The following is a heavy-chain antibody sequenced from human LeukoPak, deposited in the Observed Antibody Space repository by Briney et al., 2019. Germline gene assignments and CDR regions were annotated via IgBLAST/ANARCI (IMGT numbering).Heavy chain of an antibody. CDR2: INSDGSST. CDR1: GFTFSTYW. CDR3: ATALSVTNNY. D-gene: IGHD4-17*01. Sequence: GGSLRLSCAASGFTFSTYWMHWVRQAPGKGLVWVSHINSDGSSTSYADSVKGRFTISRDNAKITLFLQMNSLRAEDTAVYYCATALSVTNNYWGQGTLVTVSS. J-gene: IGHJ4*02. V-gene: IGHV3-74*01.